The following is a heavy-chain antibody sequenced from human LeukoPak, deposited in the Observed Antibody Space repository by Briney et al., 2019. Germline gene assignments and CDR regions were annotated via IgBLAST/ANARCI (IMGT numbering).Heavy chain of an antibody. D-gene: IGHD4-11*01. CDR1: GYTFTSYY. Sequence: ASVKVSCKASGYTFTSYYIHWVRQAPGQGLEWMGWISAFNGNTDYAQKLQGRVTMTTDPSASTIYMELKSLRSDDTAVYYCARDRTSTVASPSDSFDIWGQGTMVTVSS. J-gene: IGHJ3*02. V-gene: IGHV1-18*04. CDR2: ISAFNGNT. CDR3: ARDRTSTVASPSDSFDI.